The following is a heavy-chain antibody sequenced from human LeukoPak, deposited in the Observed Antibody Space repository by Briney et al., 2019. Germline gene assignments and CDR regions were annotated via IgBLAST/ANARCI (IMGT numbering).Heavy chain of an antibody. D-gene: IGHD3-3*01. CDR2: INPSGGST. CDR3: ARGGGGDRLDY. Sequence: ASVKVSCKASGYTLTIYYMHWVRQAPGQGLEWMGIINPSGGSTNYAQKFQGRDTLTRDTSTSTVYMELSSLTSEDTAVYYCARGGGGDRLDYWGQGTLVTVSS. CDR1: GYTLTIYY. J-gene: IGHJ4*02. V-gene: IGHV1-46*01.